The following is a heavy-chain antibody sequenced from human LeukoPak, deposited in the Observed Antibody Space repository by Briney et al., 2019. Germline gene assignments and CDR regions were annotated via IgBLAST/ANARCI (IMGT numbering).Heavy chain of an antibody. V-gene: IGHV4-34*01. Sequence: SSETLSLTCAVYGGSLSGYYWSWIRQPPGKGLEWIGEINHSGSTNYNPSLKSRVTISVDTSKTQFSLKLRTVTAADTAVYYCSRAPIVVNWFDPWGQGTLVTVSS. CDR3: SRAPIVVNWFDP. J-gene: IGHJ5*02. CDR1: GGSLSGYY. CDR2: INHSGST. D-gene: IGHD3-22*01.